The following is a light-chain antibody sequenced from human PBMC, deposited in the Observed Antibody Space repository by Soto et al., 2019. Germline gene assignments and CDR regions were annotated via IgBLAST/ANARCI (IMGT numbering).Light chain of an antibody. CDR2: AAS. V-gene: IGKV1-9*01. J-gene: IGKJ1*01. Sequence: DIQLTQSPSFLSASVGDRATITCRASQGISSYLAWYRKKPGKAPKLQMYAASTLQSGVPSRFSGSGSGTEFTLTISSLQPEDFATYYCQQLKSYPRTFGQGTKV. CDR3: QQLKSYPRT. CDR1: QGISSY.